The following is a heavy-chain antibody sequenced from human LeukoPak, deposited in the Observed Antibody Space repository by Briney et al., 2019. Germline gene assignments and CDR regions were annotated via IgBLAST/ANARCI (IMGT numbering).Heavy chain of an antibody. CDR1: GFTFSSYA. D-gene: IGHD3-22*01. V-gene: IGHV3-23*01. Sequence: PGGSLRLSCAASGFTFSSYAMSWVRQAPGKGLEWVSAISGSGGSTYYADSVKGRFTISRDNSKNTLYLQMNSLRAEDTAVYYCAKDDYDSSGYHWFDPWGQGTLVTVSS. CDR2: ISGSGGST. CDR3: AKDDYDSSGYHWFDP. J-gene: IGHJ5*02.